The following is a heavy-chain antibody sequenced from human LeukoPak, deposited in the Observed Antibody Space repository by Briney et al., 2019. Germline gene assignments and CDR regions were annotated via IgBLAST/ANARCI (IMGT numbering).Heavy chain of an antibody. CDR1: GYTFTSYG. J-gene: IGHJ5*02. D-gene: IGHD3-10*01. Sequence: ASVKVSCKASGYTFTSYGISWVRQAPGQGLEWMGWISAYNGNTNYAQKLQGRVTMTTDTSTSTAYMELRSLRSDDTAVYYCARDHTHIMVRGAAYNWFDPWAREPWSPSPQ. CDR2: ISAYNGNT. V-gene: IGHV1-18*01. CDR3: ARDHTHIMVRGAAYNWFDP.